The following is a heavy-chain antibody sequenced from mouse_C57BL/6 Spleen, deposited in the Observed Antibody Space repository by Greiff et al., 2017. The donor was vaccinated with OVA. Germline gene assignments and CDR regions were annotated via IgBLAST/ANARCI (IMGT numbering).Heavy chain of an antibody. Sequence: QVQLQQPGAELVMPGASVKLSCKASGYTFTSYWMHWVKQRPGQGLEWIGEIDPSDSYTNYNQKFKGKSTLTVDKSSSTAYMQLSSLTSEDSAVDYCARKTGTDYYAMDYWGQGTSVTVSS. D-gene: IGHD4-1*01. V-gene: IGHV1-69*01. CDR3: ARKTGTDYYAMDY. CDR1: GYTFTSYW. CDR2: IDPSDSYT. J-gene: IGHJ4*01.